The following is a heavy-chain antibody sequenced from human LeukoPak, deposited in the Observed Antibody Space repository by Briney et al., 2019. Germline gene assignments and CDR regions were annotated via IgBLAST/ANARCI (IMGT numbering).Heavy chain of an antibody. V-gene: IGHV4-61*02. J-gene: IGHJ1*01. D-gene: IGHD6-6*01. CDR2: IYTSGST. CDR3: ARSDYSSSSYRYFQH. CDR1: GGSISSGSYY. Sequence: SETLSLTCTVSGGSISSGSYYWSWIRQPAGKGLQWIGRIYTSGSTNYNPSLKSRVTMSVDTSKNQFSLKLSSVTAADTAVYYCARSDYSSSSYRYFQHWGQGTLVTVSS.